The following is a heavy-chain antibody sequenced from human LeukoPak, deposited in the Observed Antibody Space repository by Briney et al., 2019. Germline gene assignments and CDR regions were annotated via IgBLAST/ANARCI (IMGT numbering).Heavy chain of an antibody. CDR1: GYSISSGYY. D-gene: IGHD3-16*01. CDR3: ARCPRGVLWGTYYYYMDV. J-gene: IGHJ6*03. Sequence: SETLSLTCTVSGYSISSGYYWGWIRQPPGKGLEWIGSIYHSGSTYYNPSLKSRVTISVDTSKNQFSLKLSSVTAADTAVYYCARCPRGVLWGTYYYYMDVWGKGTTVTVSS. V-gene: IGHV4-38-2*02. CDR2: IYHSGST.